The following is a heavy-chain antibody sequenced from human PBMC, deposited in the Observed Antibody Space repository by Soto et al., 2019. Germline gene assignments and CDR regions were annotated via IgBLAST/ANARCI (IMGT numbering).Heavy chain of an antibody. CDR2: ISYDGSNK. J-gene: IGHJ3*02. CDR1: GFTFSSYG. Sequence: QVQLVESGGGVVQPGRSLRLSCAASGFTFSSYGMHWVRQAPGKGLEWVAVISYDGSNKYYADSVKGRFTISRDNSKNTLYLQMNSLRAEDTAVYYCAKPGKESDAFDIWGQGTMVTVSS. V-gene: IGHV3-30*18. CDR3: AKPGKESDAFDI.